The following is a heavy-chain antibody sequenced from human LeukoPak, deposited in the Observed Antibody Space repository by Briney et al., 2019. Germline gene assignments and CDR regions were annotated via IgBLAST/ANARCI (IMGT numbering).Heavy chain of an antibody. CDR2: ISGGEGFT. J-gene: IGHJ4*02. Sequence: GGSLRLSCAASGFTFSNYAMSWVRQAPGKGLEWVSAISGGEGFTYYADSVKGRFTISRDNSKNTLYLQMNSLRAEDTAVYYCVKRLAVAGQYYFDYWGQGTLVTVSS. CDR3: VKRLAVAGQYYFDY. V-gene: IGHV3-23*01. CDR1: GFTFSNYA. D-gene: IGHD6-19*01.